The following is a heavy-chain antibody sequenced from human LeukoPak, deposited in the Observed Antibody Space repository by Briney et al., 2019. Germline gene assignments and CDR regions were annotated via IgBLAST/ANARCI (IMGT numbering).Heavy chain of an antibody. D-gene: IGHD4-23*01. Sequence: ASVKVSCKASGYTFTSYDINWVRQATGQGLEWMGWMNPNRGNTGYAQKFQGRVTMTRNTSISTAYMELSSLRSEDTAVYYCARGDKGGNSADYWGQGTLVTVSP. V-gene: IGHV1-8*01. J-gene: IGHJ4*02. CDR3: ARGDKGGNSADY. CDR2: MNPNRGNT. CDR1: GYTFTSYD.